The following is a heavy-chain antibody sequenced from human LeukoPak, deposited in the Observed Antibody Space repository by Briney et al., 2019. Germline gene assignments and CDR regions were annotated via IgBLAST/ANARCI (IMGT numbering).Heavy chain of an antibody. J-gene: IGHJ4*02. V-gene: IGHV1-2*02. D-gene: IGHD3-10*01. CDR2: INPNSGGT. Sequence: PGASVKVSCKASGYTFTGYYMHWVRQAPGQGLEWMGWINPNSGGTNYAQKFQGRVTMTRDTSISTAYMELSRLRSDDTAVYYCARYYYGSGRTLDYWDQGTLVTVSS. CDR3: ARYYYGSGRTLDY. CDR1: GYTFTGYY.